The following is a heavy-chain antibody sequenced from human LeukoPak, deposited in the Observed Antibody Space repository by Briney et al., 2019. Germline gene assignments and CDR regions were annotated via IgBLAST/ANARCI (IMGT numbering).Heavy chain of an antibody. CDR1: DSTFNSQG. Sequence: ASVKVSCKAFDSTFNSQGFSWVRQAPGQALEWMGWISAYKGNTRFARKLQDRVSMTTDTSTTTAYMELRSLTSDDTATYYCARDSTLCRGTNCYQNDPCDIWGQGTMVTVSS. D-gene: IGHD2-2*01. CDR2: ISAYKGNT. V-gene: IGHV1-18*01. J-gene: IGHJ3*02. CDR3: ARDSTLCRGTNCYQNDPCDI.